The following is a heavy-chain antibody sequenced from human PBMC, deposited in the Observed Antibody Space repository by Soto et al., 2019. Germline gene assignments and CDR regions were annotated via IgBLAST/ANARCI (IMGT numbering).Heavy chain of an antibody. J-gene: IGHJ6*02. Sequence: KTSETLSLTCTVSGGSISSYYWSWVRQPPGEGLEWIGSIYYSGSTYYNPSLKSRVTISVDTSKNPFSLKLSPVTAADTAVYYCARHLYGRRVGSTPHYYGMDVWGQGTTVTVSS. D-gene: IGHD1-26*01. V-gene: IGHV4-59*05. CDR3: ARHLYGRRVGSTPHYYGMDV. CDR2: IYYSGST. CDR1: GGSISSYY.